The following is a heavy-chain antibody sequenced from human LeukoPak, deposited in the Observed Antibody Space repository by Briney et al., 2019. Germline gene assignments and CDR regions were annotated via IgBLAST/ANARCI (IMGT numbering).Heavy chain of an antibody. CDR1: GFTFSDFY. D-gene: IGHD5/OR15-5a*01. Sequence: GGSLRLSCAASGFTFSDFYMSWIRQAPGKGLEWLSDISSSSTDTNYADSVKGRFTISRDSSKNTLYLQMNSLRAEDTALYYCAKHNVYTKHNFEYWGQGTLVTVSS. J-gene: IGHJ4*02. V-gene: IGHV3-11*03. CDR3: AKHNVYTKHNFEY. CDR2: ISSSSTDT.